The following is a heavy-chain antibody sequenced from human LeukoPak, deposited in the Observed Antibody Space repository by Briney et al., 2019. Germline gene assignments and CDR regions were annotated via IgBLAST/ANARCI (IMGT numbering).Heavy chain of an antibody. CDR2: IYHSGST. V-gene: IGHV4-39*07. J-gene: IGHJ4*02. CDR3: ARGGYCSSTSCSSIDY. Sequence: SETLSLTCAVSGGSLNSGSYYWGWIRLPPGKGLEWIGSIYHSGSTYYNPSLKSRVTISVDTSTNQFSLKLSSVTAADTAVYYCARGGYCSSTSCSSIDYWGQGTLVTVSS. CDR1: GGSLNSGSYY. D-gene: IGHD2-2*01.